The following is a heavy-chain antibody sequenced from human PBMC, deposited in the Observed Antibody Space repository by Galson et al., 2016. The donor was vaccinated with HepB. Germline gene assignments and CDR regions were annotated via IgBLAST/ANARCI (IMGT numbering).Heavy chain of an antibody. J-gene: IGHJ4*02. CDR1: GFTFSSYG. V-gene: IGHV3-30*18. D-gene: IGHD3-16*01. Sequence: SLRLSCAASGFTFSSYGIHWVRQAPGKGLEWVAVISYNGINKYYTDPVKGRFTISRDDSKSTLYLQMDSLRAEDTAVYYCAKQNAVGENYFDYWGQGTLVTVSS. CDR2: ISYNGINK. CDR3: AKQNAVGENYFDY.